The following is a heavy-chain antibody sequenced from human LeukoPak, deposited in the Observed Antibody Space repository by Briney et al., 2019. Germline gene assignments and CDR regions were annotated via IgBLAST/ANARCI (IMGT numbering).Heavy chain of an antibody. Sequence: ASVKVSCKASGYTFTSYYMHWVRQAPGQGLEWMGISNPSSGSTSYAQKFQGRVTMTRDTSTSTVYMELSSLRSEDTAVYYCARDRHVVVVAATTYDWFDPWGQGTRVTVSS. CDR1: GYTFTSYY. V-gene: IGHV1-46*01. J-gene: IGHJ5*02. CDR2: SNPSSGST. D-gene: IGHD2-15*01. CDR3: ARDRHVVVVAATTYDWFDP.